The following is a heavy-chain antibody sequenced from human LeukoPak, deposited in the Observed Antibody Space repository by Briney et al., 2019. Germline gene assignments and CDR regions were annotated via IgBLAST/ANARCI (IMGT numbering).Heavy chain of an antibody. CDR3: ARGWLPTQNRVEPYFDY. Sequence: SETLSLTCTVSGGSISSGGYYWSWIRQHPGKGLEWIGYIYYSGSTYYNPSLKSRVTISVDTSKNQFSLKLSSVTAADTAVYYCARGWLPTQNRVEPYFDYWGQGTLVTVSS. D-gene: IGHD5-24*01. J-gene: IGHJ4*02. V-gene: IGHV4-31*03. CDR1: GGSISSGGYY. CDR2: IYYSGST.